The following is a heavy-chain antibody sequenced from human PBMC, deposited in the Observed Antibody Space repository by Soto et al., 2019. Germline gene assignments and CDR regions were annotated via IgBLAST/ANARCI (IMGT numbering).Heavy chain of an antibody. CDR1: GGSVSRLNYY. Sequence: QLQLQESGPGLVKPSETLSLTCTVSGGSVSRLNYYWGWIRQSPGKGLEWIATVYYSGTRYYNPSLESRVTISVDKSKNQFSLKLRSVTAADTAVYYCARHGVINNWFAGWFDAWGQGTLITV. V-gene: IGHV4-39*01. CDR3: ARHGVINNWFAGWFDA. CDR2: VYYSGTR. D-gene: IGHD3-10*01. J-gene: IGHJ5*02.